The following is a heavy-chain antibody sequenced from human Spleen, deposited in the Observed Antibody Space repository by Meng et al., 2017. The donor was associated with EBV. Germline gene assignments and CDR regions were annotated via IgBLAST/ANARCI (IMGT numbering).Heavy chain of an antibody. V-gene: IGHV3-20*04. D-gene: IGHD1-14*01. Sequence: RVVGVGGGVVRPGVSLTLSCGASGFKFDDYGMSWVRQGPGKGREWVSDINWNGGDTHYADSVKGRFTISRDNAKNTLYLQMNSLRAEDTAVYYCSRDLAGSDDYWGQGTLVTVSS. CDR3: SRDLAGSDDY. CDR1: GFKFDDYG. CDR2: INWNGGDT. J-gene: IGHJ4*02.